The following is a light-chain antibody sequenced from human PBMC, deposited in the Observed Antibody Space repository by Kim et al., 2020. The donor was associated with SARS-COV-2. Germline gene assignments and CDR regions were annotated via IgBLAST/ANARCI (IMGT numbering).Light chain of an antibody. J-gene: IGLJ2*01. CDR3: QAWDSSTVV. Sequence: VSAGQTASITCSGDKMGDKYACWYQQKPGQSPVLVIYQDSKRPSGIPERFSGSNSGNTATLTISGTQAMDEADYYCQAWDSSTVVFGGGTQLTVL. V-gene: IGLV3-1*01. CDR1: KMGDKY. CDR2: QDS.